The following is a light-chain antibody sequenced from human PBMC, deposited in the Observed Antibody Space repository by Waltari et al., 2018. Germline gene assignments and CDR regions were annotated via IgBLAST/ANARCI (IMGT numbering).Light chain of an antibody. CDR1: QDISIW. J-gene: IGKJ2*01. Sequence: DIQMTQSPSSVSASAGDRDTITCRASQDISIWLAWSQQKPGTAPKLLIYGASSLQSGVPSRFSGSGSGTHFTLTVSSLQPEDFATYYCQQTNSFPYTFGQGTKLEIK. CDR3: QQTNSFPYT. CDR2: GAS. V-gene: IGKV1-12*01.